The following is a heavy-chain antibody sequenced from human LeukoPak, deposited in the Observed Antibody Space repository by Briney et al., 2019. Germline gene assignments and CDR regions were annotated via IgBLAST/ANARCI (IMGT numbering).Heavy chain of an antibody. J-gene: IGHJ4*02. Sequence: GASVKVSCKASGYTFTGYYIHWVRQAPGQGLEWMGWINPNSGCTNYAQKFQGRVTMTRDTSISTAYMELSRLRSDDTAVYYCERVLERHFDYWGQGTLVTVSS. CDR1: GYTFTGYY. V-gene: IGHV1-2*02. CDR3: ERVLERHFDY. D-gene: IGHD1-1*01. CDR2: INPNSGCT.